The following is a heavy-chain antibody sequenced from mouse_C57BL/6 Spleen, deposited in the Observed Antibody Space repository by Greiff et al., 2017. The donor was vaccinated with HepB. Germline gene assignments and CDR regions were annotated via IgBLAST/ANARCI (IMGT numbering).Heavy chain of an antibody. Sequence: EVQGVESGGGLVKPGGSLKLSCAASGFTFSSYAMSWVRQTPEKRLEWVATISDGGSYTYYPDNVKGRFTISRDNAKNNLYLQMSHLKSEDTAMYYCARDRERDVGFAYWGQGTLVTVSA. J-gene: IGHJ3*01. CDR3: ARDRERDVGFAY. CDR2: ISDGGSYT. D-gene: IGHD3-1*01. V-gene: IGHV5-4*01. CDR1: GFTFSSYA.